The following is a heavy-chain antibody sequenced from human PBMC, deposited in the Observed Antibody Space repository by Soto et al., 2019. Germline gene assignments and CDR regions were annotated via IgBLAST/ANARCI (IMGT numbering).Heavy chain of an antibody. J-gene: IGHJ6*02. CDR3: ATAPRYYSGYEYYYYYGMDV. D-gene: IGHD5-12*01. Sequence: ASVKLSCKVSGYTLTELSMHWVRQAPGKGLEWMGGFDPEDGETIYAQKFQGRVTMTEDTSTDTAYMELSSLRSEDTAVYYCATAPRYYSGYEYYYYYGMDVWGQGTTVTVSS. CDR1: GYTLTELS. V-gene: IGHV1-24*01. CDR2: FDPEDGET.